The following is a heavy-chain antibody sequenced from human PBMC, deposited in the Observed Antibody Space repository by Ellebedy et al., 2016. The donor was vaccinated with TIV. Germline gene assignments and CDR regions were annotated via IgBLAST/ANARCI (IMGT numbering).Heavy chain of an antibody. CDR1: GGSISSYY. J-gene: IGHJ6*02. V-gene: IGHV4-59*01. Sequence: SETLSLTXTVSGGSISSYYWSWIRQPPGKGLEWIGYIYYSGSTNYNPSLKSRVTISVDTSKNQFSLKLSSVTAADTAVYYCARDCPRGMDVWGQGTTVTVSS. CDR2: IYYSGST. CDR3: ARDCPRGMDV.